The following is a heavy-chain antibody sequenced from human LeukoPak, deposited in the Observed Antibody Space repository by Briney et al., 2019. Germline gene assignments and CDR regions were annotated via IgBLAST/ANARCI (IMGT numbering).Heavy chain of an antibody. CDR3: ARGRITMIVVVPMRFDP. Sequence: GGSLRLSCAASGFTFSSYAMHWVRQAPGKGLEWVAVISYDGSNKYCADSVKGRFTISRDNSKNTLYLQMNSLRAEDTAVYYCARGRITMIVVVPMRFDPWGQGTLVTVSS. J-gene: IGHJ5*02. CDR1: GFTFSSYA. CDR2: ISYDGSNK. V-gene: IGHV3-30-3*01. D-gene: IGHD3-22*01.